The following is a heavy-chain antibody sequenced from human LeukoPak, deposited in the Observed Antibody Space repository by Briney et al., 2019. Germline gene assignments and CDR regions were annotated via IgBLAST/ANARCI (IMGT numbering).Heavy chain of an antibody. Sequence: RGSLRLSCATSGFTFSNVWMSWVRQAPGKGLEWVGRIKTKTDGGTTDYAAPVKGRFTISRDDSKNTLYLQMNSLKTEDTAVYYCTTETYYSDSSGPYYFDYWGQGTQVTVSS. D-gene: IGHD3-22*01. J-gene: IGHJ4*02. CDR3: TTETYYSDSSGPYYFDY. V-gene: IGHV3-15*01. CDR1: GFTFSNVW. CDR2: IKTKTDGGTT.